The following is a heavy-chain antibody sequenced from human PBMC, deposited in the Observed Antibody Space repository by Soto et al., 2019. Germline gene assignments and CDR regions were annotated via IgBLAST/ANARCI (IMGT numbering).Heavy chain of an antibody. Sequence: ASVKVSCKASGGTFSSYAISWVRQAPGQGLEWMGGIIPIFGTANYAQKFQGRVTITADESTSTAYMELGSLRSEDTAVYYCARGDTSYSSGWYVYNWFDPWGQGTLVTVSS. V-gene: IGHV1-69*13. CDR3: ARGDTSYSSGWYVYNWFDP. D-gene: IGHD6-19*01. CDR2: IIPIFGTA. CDR1: GGTFSSYA. J-gene: IGHJ5*02.